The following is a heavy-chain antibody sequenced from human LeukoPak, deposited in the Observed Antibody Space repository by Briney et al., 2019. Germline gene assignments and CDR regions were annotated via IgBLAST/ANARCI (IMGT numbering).Heavy chain of an antibody. CDR3: ARDRYDILTGYYLFDP. D-gene: IGHD3-9*01. CDR1: GGSISSYY. CDR2: IYTSGST. Sequence: SETLSLTCTVPGGSISSYYWSWIRQPAGKGLEWIGRIYTSGSTNYNPSLKSRVTMSVDTSKNQFSLKLSSVTAADTAVYYCARDRYDILTGYYLFDPWGQGTLVTVSS. V-gene: IGHV4-4*07. J-gene: IGHJ5*02.